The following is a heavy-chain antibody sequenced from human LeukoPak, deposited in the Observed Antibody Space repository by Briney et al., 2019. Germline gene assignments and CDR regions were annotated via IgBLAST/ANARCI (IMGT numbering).Heavy chain of an antibody. CDR1: GFTFDDYA. CDR2: ISWNSGSI. V-gene: IGHV3-9*01. D-gene: IGHD6-13*01. Sequence: GGSLRLSCAASGFTFDDYAMHWVRQAPGKGLEWVSGISWNSGSIGYADSVKGRFTISRDNAKNSLYLQMNSLRAEDTALYYCAKGDRYSSSFDYWGQGTLATVSS. J-gene: IGHJ4*02. CDR3: AKGDRYSSSFDY.